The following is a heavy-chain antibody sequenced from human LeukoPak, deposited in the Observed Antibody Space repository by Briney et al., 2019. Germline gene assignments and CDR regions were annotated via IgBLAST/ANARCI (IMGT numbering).Heavy chain of an antibody. CDR1: GFTFSGYS. Sequence: GGSLRLSCAASGFTFSGYSMNWVRQAPGKGLEWVSSISSSSSYIYYADSVKGRFTISRDNAKNSLYLQMNSLRAEDTAVYYCARGFGSNWFDPWGQGTLVTVSS. V-gene: IGHV3-21*01. J-gene: IGHJ5*02. CDR2: ISSSSSYI. D-gene: IGHD3-16*01. CDR3: ARGFGSNWFDP.